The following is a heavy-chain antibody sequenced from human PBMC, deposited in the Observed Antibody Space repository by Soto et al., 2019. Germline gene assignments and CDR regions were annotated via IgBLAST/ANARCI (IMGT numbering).Heavy chain of an antibody. J-gene: IGHJ6*03. D-gene: IGHD3-10*01. Sequence: SETLSLTCTVSGGSISSSSYYWGWIRQPPGKGLEWIGSIYYSGSTYYNPSLKSRVTISVDTSKNQFSLKLSSVTAADTAVYYCARQFETELLWFGELRLEGGEGSYMDVWGKGTTVTVSS. V-gene: IGHV4-39*01. CDR2: IYYSGST. CDR1: GGSISSSSYY. CDR3: ARQFETELLWFGELRLEGGEGSYMDV.